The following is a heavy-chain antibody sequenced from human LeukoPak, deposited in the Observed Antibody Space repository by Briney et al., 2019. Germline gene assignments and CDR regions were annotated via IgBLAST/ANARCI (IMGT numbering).Heavy chain of an antibody. CDR2: ISSSSSYI. V-gene: IGHV3-21*01. Sequence: SGGSLRLSCAASGFTFSSYSMNWVRQAPGKGLEWDSSISSSSSYIYYADSVKGRFTISRDNAKNSLFLQMNSLRAEDTAVYYCARSGVVVAALERGVANWFDPWGQGTLVTVSS. D-gene: IGHD2-15*01. CDR1: GFTFSSYS. J-gene: IGHJ5*02. CDR3: ARSGVVVAALERGVANWFDP.